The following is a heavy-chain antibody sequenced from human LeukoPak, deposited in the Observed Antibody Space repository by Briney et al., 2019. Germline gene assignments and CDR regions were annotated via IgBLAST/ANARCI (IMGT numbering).Heavy chain of an antibody. CDR2: INNSGRT. CDR1: GGSFSGYY. Sequence: SETLSLTCAVYGGSFSGYYWSWLRQPPGKGLEWVGEINNSGRTNYNPSLKSRVTISVDTSKNQFSLKLSSVTAADTAVYYCARTTIVVVPAVDFDYWGQGTLVTVSS. V-gene: IGHV4-34*01. J-gene: IGHJ4*02. D-gene: IGHD2-2*01. CDR3: ARTTIVVVPAVDFDY.